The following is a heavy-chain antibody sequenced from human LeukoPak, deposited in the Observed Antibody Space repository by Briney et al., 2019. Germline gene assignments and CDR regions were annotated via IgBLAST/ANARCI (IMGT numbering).Heavy chain of an antibody. CDR1: GFTFSSYS. Sequence: GGSLRLSCVASGFTFSSYSMSWVRQAPVKGLEWVANIKQGGSEKYYVDSVKGRFTISRDNAENSLYLQMDSLRAEDTAVYYCARDLTAMVVFDYWGQGTLVTVSS. D-gene: IGHD5-18*01. J-gene: IGHJ4*02. CDR3: ARDLTAMVVFDY. CDR2: IKQGGSEK. V-gene: IGHV3-7*04.